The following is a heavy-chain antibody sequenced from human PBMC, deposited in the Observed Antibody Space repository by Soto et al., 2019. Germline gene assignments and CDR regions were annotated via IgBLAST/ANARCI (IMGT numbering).Heavy chain of an antibody. CDR1: GFTFSNAW. D-gene: IGHD6-19*01. V-gene: IGHV3-15*07. CDR2: IKSKTDGGTT. J-gene: IGHJ3*02. CDR3: TTDYSSGWTDAFAI. Sequence: GGSLRLSCAASGFTFSNAWMNWVRQAPGKGLEWVGRIKSKTDGGTTDYAAPVKGRFTISRDDSKNTLYLQMNSLKTEDTAVYYCTTDYSSGWTDAFAIWGQGTMVTVSS.